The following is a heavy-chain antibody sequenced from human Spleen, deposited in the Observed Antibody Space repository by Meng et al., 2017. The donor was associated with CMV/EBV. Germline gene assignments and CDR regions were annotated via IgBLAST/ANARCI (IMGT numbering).Heavy chain of an antibody. CDR2: ISSSSSYI. V-gene: IGHV3-21*01. CDR3: ARFPSARPRLFSFSFLSLDEHYGMDV. J-gene: IGHJ6*02. Sequence: GGSLRLSCAASGFTFSSYSMNWVRQAPGKGLEWVSSISSSSSYIYYADSVKGRFTISRDNAKNSLYLQMNSLRAEDTAVYYCARFPSARPRLFSFSFLSLDEHYGMDVWGQGTTVTVSS. D-gene: IGHD6-6*01. CDR1: GFTFSSYS.